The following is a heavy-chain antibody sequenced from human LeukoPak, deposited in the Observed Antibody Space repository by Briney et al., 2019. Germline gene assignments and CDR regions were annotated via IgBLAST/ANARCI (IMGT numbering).Heavy chain of an antibody. Sequence: SVTVSCKASGGTFSSYAISWVRQAPGQGLEWMGGIIPIFGTANYAQKFQGRVTITADKSTSTAYMELSSLRSEDTAVYYCASWQMTTVTTLAFDIWGQGTMVTVSS. CDR3: ASWQMTTVTTLAFDI. J-gene: IGHJ3*02. CDR2: IIPIFGTA. V-gene: IGHV1-69*06. D-gene: IGHD4-17*01. CDR1: GGTFSSYA.